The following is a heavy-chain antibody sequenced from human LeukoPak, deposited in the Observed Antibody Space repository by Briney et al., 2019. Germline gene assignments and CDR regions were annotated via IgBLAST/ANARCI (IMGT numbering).Heavy chain of an antibody. D-gene: IGHD3-22*01. J-gene: IGHJ4*02. CDR3: TRGDYDVDY. CDR2: IRSKAYGGTT. V-gene: IGHV3-49*04. CDR1: GFTFGDYA. Sequence: GGSLRLSCTASGFTFGDYAMSWVRQAPGKGLEWAGFIRSKAYGGTTEYAASVKGRFTISRDDSKSIAYLQMNSLKTEDTAVYYCTRGDYDVDYWGQGTLVTVSS.